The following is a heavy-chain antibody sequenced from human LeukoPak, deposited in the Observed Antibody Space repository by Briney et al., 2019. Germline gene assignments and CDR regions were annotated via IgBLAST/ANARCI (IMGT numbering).Heavy chain of an antibody. V-gene: IGHV4-59*01. CDR2: IYYNGYT. J-gene: IGHJ4*02. Sequence: PSETLSLTCTVSGGSIGTYYWSWIRQPPGKGLEWIGYIYYNGYTDYNPSLKSRVTISLHTSKNQFSLKLSSVNAADTAVYYCARDRGDHEVDYWGQGTLVTVSS. D-gene: IGHD2-21*02. CDR3: ARDRGDHEVDY. CDR1: GGSIGTYY.